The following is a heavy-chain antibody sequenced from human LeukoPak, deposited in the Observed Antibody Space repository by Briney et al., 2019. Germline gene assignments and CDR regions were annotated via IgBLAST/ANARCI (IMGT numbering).Heavy chain of an antibody. V-gene: IGHV3-23*01. CDR1: GFTFSSYA. D-gene: IGHD3-10*01. CDR3: AKDLEEGYYGSGSYSFDY. J-gene: IGHJ4*02. Sequence: GGSLRLSCAASGFTFSSYAMSWVRQAPGKGLEWVSAISGSGGSTYYADSVKGRFTISRDNSKNTLYLQMNSLRAEDTAVHYCAKDLEEGYYGSGSYSFDYWGQGTLVTVSS. CDR2: ISGSGGST.